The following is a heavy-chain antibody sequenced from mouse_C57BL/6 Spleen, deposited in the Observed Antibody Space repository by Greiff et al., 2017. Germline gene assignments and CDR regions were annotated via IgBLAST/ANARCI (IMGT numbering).Heavy chain of an antibody. Sequence: QVQLQQSGPELVKPGASVKISCKASGYAFSSSWMNWVKQRPGKGLEWIGRIYPGDGDTNYNGKFKGKATLTADKSSSTAYMQLSSLTSEDSAVYFCARSNDYYGSSYFDYWGQGTTLTVSS. J-gene: IGHJ2*01. CDR2: IYPGDGDT. CDR1: GYAFSSSW. V-gene: IGHV1-82*01. D-gene: IGHD1-1*01. CDR3: ARSNDYYGSSYFDY.